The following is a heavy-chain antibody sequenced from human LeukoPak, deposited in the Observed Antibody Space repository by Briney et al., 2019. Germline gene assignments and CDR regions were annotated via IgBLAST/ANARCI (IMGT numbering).Heavy chain of an antibody. CDR3: AKVYGGNQLGAFDI. CDR1: GFTFDDYA. D-gene: IGHD4-23*01. J-gene: IGHJ3*02. Sequence: GRSLRLSCAASGFTFDDYAMHWVRQAPGKGLEWVSGISWNSGSIGYADSVKGRFTISRDNAKNSLYLQMNSLRAEDTALYYCAKVYGGNQLGAFDIWGRGTMVTVSS. V-gene: IGHV3-9*01. CDR2: ISWNSGSI.